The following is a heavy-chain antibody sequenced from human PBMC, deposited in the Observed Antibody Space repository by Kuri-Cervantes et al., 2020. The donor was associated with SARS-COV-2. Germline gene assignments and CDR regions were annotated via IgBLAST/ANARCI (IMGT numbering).Heavy chain of an antibody. CDR1: GFTFSSYG. CDR3: AKFPNWGPGY. CDR2: IRHDGSNK. J-gene: IGHJ4*02. Sequence: GGSLRLSCAASGFTFSSYGMHWVRQAPGKGLEWVAFIRHDGSNKYYADSVKGRFTISRDNSKNTLYLQMNSLRAEDTAVYYCAKFPNWGPGYWGQGTLVTVSS. V-gene: IGHV3-30*02. D-gene: IGHD7-27*01.